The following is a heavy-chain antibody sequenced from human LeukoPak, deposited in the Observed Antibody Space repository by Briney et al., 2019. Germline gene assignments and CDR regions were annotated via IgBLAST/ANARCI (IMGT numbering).Heavy chain of an antibody. CDR2: IYPGDSNT. CDR1: GYNFSNHS. D-gene: IGHD4-17*01. J-gene: IGHJ4*02. CDR3: ARGGKDRYGSSDY. Sequence: GESLKISCKVSGYNFSNHSIGWVRQMPGRGLEWMGIIYPGDSNTRYSPSFQGQVTMSVDESITTAYLQWSSLKASDSAMYYCARGGKDRYGSSDYWGQGTLVTVSS. V-gene: IGHV5-51*01.